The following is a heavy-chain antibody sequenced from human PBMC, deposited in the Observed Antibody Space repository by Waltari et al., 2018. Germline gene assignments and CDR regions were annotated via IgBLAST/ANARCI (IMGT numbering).Heavy chain of an antibody. Sequence: QVQLVQSGAEVKKPGSSVKVSCKASGGTFSSYTISWVRQAPGQGLEWMGRISPILGIANYAQKFQGRVTITADKSTSTAYMELSSLRSEDTTVYYCASVPGVGATLDVDYWGQGTLVTVSS. CDR1: GGTFSSYT. CDR3: ASVPGVGATLDVDY. V-gene: IGHV1-69*02. CDR2: ISPILGIA. J-gene: IGHJ4*02. D-gene: IGHD1-26*01.